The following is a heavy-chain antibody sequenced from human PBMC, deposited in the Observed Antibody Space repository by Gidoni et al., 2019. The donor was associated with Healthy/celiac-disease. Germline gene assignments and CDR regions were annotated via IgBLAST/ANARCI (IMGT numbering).Heavy chain of an antibody. Sequence: EVQLVESGGGLVKPGGSQRLSGAASGFTFSSYSMNWVRQAPGKGLEWVSSISSSSSYIYYADSVKGRFTISRDNAKNSLYLQMNSLRAEDTAVYYCATRGSGYSTHWGQGTLVTVSS. CDR3: ATRGSGYSTH. D-gene: IGHD6-13*01. V-gene: IGHV3-21*01. J-gene: IGHJ4*02. CDR2: ISSSSSYI. CDR1: GFTFSSYS.